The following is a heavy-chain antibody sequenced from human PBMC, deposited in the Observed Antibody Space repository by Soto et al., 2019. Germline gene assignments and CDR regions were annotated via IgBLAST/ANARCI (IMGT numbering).Heavy chain of an antibody. CDR2: ISAYNGNT. J-gene: IGHJ6*03. Sequence: QVQLVQSGAEVKKPGASVKVSCKASGYTFTSYGISWVRQAPGQGLEWMGWISAYNGNTNYAQKLPGRVTMTTDTSSSTAYKGMRSLRSDDTAVYCCARARDHNYAPYYHYSMDVCGKGTTVTVSS. V-gene: IGHV1-18*01. CDR3: ARARDHNYAPYYHYSMDV. D-gene: IGHD1-1*01. CDR1: GYTFTSYG.